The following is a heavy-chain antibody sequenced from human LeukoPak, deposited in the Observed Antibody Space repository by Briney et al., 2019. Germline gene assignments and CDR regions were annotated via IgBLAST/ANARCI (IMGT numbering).Heavy chain of an antibody. J-gene: IGHJ4*02. CDR1: GFTFSSYG. CDR3: AKDLVYALDY. Sequence: GGSLRLSCAASGFTFSSYGMHWDRQAPGKGLEWVAVISYDGSNKYYADSVKGRFTISRDNSKNTLYLQMNSLRAEDTAVYYCAKDLVYALDYWGQGTLITVSS. V-gene: IGHV3-30*18. D-gene: IGHD2-8*01. CDR2: ISYDGSNK.